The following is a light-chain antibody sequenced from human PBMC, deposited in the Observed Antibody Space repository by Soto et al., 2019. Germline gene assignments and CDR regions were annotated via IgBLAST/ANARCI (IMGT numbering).Light chain of an antibody. J-gene: IGLJ2*01. CDR3: SSYTSSSTLVV. Sequence: QSALTQPASVSGSHGQSITISCTGTSSDVGGYNYVSWYQQHPGKAPKLMIYDVSNRPSGVSNRFSGSKCGNTASLTISGLQAEDEADYYCSSYTSSSTLVVFGGGTQLTVL. CDR1: SSDVGGYNY. V-gene: IGLV2-14*01. CDR2: DVS.